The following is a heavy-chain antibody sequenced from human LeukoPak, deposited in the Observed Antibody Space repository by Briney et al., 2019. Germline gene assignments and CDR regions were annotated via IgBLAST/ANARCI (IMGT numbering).Heavy chain of an antibody. D-gene: IGHD3-16*02. Sequence: PGRSLRLSCAASGFTFSSYAMHWARQAPGKGLEWVAVISYDGSNKYYADSVKGRFTISRDNPKNTLYLQMNSLRAEDTAVYYCARDDAPNMITFGGVIGLFDYWGQGTLVTVSS. CDR1: GFTFSSYA. J-gene: IGHJ4*02. CDR3: ARDDAPNMITFGGVIGLFDY. V-gene: IGHV3-30*04. CDR2: ISYDGSNK.